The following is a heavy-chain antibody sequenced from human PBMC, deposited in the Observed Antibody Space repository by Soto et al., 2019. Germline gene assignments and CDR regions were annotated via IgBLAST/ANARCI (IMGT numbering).Heavy chain of an antibody. D-gene: IGHD3-16*01. CDR3: ARQPRGPGYGERGLYFDY. CDR2: VYYSGST. Sequence: SETLSLTCTVSGGSTNSRSDYWGWIRQPPGKGLEWIGSVYYSGSTHDNPSLQSRVTISVDTSRNQLSLNLISVTAADTAVYFCARQPRGPGYGERGLYFDYWGQGTLVTVSS. V-gene: IGHV4-39*01. J-gene: IGHJ4*02. CDR1: GGSTNSRSDY.